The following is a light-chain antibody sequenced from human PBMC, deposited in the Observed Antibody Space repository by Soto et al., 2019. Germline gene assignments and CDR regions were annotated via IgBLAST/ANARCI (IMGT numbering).Light chain of an antibody. CDR3: QRYDNLPSVT. CDR1: QDISNY. J-gene: IGKJ5*01. Sequence: DIQMTQSPSSLSVSVGDRVTITCQASQDISNYLNWHQQKPGKAPKLLIYDASNLETGVPSRFSGSGSGTDFTFTISSLQPEDVATYYCQRYDNLPSVTFGQGTRLEIK. V-gene: IGKV1-33*01. CDR2: DAS.